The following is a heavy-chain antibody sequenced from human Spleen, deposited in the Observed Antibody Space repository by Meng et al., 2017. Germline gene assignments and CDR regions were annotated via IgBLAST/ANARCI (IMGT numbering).Heavy chain of an antibody. Sequence: QVQRVHAGAEVKTPRASVKVSCKASGYPFAAYWIQWVRQAPGQGLEWMGRIDPKSDNTHYAQKFQGRVTMTRDTSISTAYMELSGLRSDDTAVYYCARDEDISAAGYLLGDFWGQGTLVTVSS. J-gene: IGHJ4*02. D-gene: IGHD6-13*01. CDR2: IDPKSDNT. CDR1: GYPFAAYW. CDR3: ARDEDISAAGYLLGDF. V-gene: IGHV1-2*06.